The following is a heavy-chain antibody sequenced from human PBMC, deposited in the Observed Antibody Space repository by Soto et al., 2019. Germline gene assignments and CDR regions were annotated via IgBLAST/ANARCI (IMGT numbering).Heavy chain of an antibody. CDR1: GFTFDDYA. V-gene: IGHV3-9*01. J-gene: IGHJ4*02. Sequence: EVQLVESGGGLVQPGRSLRLSCAASGFTFDDYAMHWVRQAPGKGLEWVSGISWNSGSIGYADSVKGRFTISRDNAKNSLYLQMNSLIAEDTALYYCAKDRRALGYYFDYWGQGTLVTVSS. CDR2: ISWNSGSI. D-gene: IGHD7-27*01. CDR3: AKDRRALGYYFDY.